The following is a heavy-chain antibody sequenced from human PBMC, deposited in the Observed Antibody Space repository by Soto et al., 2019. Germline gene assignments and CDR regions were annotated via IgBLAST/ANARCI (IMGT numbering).Heavy chain of an antibody. V-gene: IGHV4-39*01. Sequence: QLQLQESGPGLVKPSETLSLTCTVSGGSISSGPYSWGLIRQPPGKGMEWLGTFYYSGSTYYTPSLGSRVTISVDTSKKQCSLKVSSVTASDPAMCYCARLGWYCSGTGCYGYYGMDGWGQGTTVTVSS. J-gene: IGHJ6*02. D-gene: IGHD2-2*01. CDR1: GGSISSGPYS. CDR3: ARLGWYCSGTGCYGYYGMDG. CDR2: FYYSGST.